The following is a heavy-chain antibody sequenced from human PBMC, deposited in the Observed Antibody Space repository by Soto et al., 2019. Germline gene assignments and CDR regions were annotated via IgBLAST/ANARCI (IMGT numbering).Heavy chain of an antibody. CDR2: IYYTGGT. CDR3: AREGPPIRAHNPPEYFQH. J-gene: IGHJ1*01. Sequence: QLQLQESGPGLVKPSETLSLTCTVSGDSISTRSNYWAWIRQPPGKGLEWIGSIYYTGGTYYNPSLKSRVTLFLDTSKNQFSLNLSSVTAADTAVYYRAREGPPIRAHNPPEYFQHWGQGTPVTVSS. V-gene: IGHV4-39*02. CDR1: GDSISTRSNY.